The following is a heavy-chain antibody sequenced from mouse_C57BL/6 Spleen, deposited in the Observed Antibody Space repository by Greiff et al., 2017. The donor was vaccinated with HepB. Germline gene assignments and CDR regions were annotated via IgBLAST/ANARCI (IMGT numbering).Heavy chain of an antibody. CDR3: AREGFDY. CDR2: IYPGDGDT. V-gene: IGHV1-82*01. CDR1: GYAFSSSW. Sequence: QVQLKESGPELVKPGASVKISCQASGYAFSSSWMNWVKQRPGKGLEWIGRIYPGDGDTNYNGKFKGKATLTADKSSSTAYMQLSSLTSEDSAVYFCAREGFDYWGQGTTLTVSS. J-gene: IGHJ2*01.